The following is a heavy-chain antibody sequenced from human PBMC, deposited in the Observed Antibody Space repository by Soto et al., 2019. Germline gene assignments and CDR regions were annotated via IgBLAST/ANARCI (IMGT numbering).Heavy chain of an antibody. D-gene: IGHD3-3*01. Sequence: GGSLRLSCTASGFTFSNYWMHWVRQAPGKGLVWVSEIDSFGSTTTYTDSVRGRFTISRDNPKNTLYLQMNSLRAEDTAVYFCASLSAPSDYWGPGTLVTVSS. CDR2: IDSFGSTT. CDR1: GFTFSNYW. J-gene: IGHJ4*02. CDR3: ASLSAPSDY. V-gene: IGHV3-74*01.